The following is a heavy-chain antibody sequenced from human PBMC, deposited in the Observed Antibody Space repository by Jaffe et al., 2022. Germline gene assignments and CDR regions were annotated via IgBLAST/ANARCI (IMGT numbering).Heavy chain of an antibody. CDR3: ARSRSTLDSSGYILVYYYYMDV. V-gene: IGHV1-69*05. CDR2: IIPIFGTA. Sequence: QVQLVQSGAEVKKPGSSVKVSCKASGGTFSSYAISWVRQAPGQGLEWMGGIIPIFGTANYAQKFQGRVTITTDESTSTAYMELSSLRSEDTAVYYCARSRSTLDSSGYILVYYYYMDVWGKGTTVTVSS. J-gene: IGHJ6*03. D-gene: IGHD3-22*01. CDR1: GGTFSSYA.